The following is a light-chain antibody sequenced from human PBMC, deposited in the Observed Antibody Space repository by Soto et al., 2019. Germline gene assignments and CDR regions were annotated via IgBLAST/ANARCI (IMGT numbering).Light chain of an antibody. CDR3: QQYNASPWT. J-gene: IGKJ1*01. Sequence: DIQMTQSPSTLSASVGDTVTITCRASQSISNWLAWYQQRPGKAPNLLIYKASSLEGGFPSRFNGSGSGPDSPPTIGTLQPNDFALSTFQQYNASPWTFGQGTRVE. CDR1: QSISNW. CDR2: KAS. V-gene: IGKV1-5*03.